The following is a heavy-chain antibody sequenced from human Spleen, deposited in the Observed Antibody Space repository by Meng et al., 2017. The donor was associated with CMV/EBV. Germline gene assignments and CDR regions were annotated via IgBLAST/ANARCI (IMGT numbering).Heavy chain of an antibody. CDR3: ARDSLVVVPAATPAYGMDV. V-gene: IGHV1-46*01. D-gene: IGHD2-2*02. J-gene: IGHJ6*02. CDR1: GYTFTSYY. CDR2: INPSGGST. Sequence: ASVKVSCKASGYTFTSYYMHWVRQAPGQGLEWMGIINPSGGSTSYAQKFQGRVTMTRDTSTSTVYTELSSLRSEDTAVYYCARDSLVVVPAATPAYGMDVWGQGTTVTVSS.